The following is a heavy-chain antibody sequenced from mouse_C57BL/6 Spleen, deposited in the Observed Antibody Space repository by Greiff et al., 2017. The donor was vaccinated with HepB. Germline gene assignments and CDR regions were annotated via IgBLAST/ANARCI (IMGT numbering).Heavy chain of an antibody. Sequence: EVQRVESGGGLVQPGGSLKLSCAASGFTFSDYYMYWVRQTPGKRLEWVAYISNGGGSTYYPDTVKGRFTISRDNAKNTLYLQMSRLKSEDTAMYYCARHDHGSSPFDYWGQGTTLTVSS. CDR3: ARHDHGSSPFDY. CDR1: GFTFSDYY. V-gene: IGHV5-12*01. D-gene: IGHD1-1*01. J-gene: IGHJ2*01. CDR2: ISNGGGST.